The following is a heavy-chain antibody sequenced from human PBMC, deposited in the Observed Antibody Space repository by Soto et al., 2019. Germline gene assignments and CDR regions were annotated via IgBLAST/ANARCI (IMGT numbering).Heavy chain of an antibody. J-gene: IGHJ3*02. V-gene: IGHV3-33*01. Sequence: VQLVESGGGVVQPGRSLRLSCAASGFTFSSYGMHWVRQAPGKGLEWVAVIWYDGSNKYYADSVKGRFTISRDNSKNTLYLQMNSLRAEDTAVYYCARVGGYDPYDAFDIWGQGTMVTVSS. CDR3: ARVGGYDPYDAFDI. CDR2: IWYDGSNK. D-gene: IGHD5-12*01. CDR1: GFTFSSYG.